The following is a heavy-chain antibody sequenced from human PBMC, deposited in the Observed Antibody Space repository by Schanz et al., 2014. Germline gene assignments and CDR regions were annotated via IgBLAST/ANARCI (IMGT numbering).Heavy chain of an antibody. CDR2: INPNSGGT. CDR3: RRDGHSSIWDSYYFYGLDV. J-gene: IGHJ6*02. D-gene: IGHD6-13*01. Sequence: QVQLVQSGAEVKKPGASVKVSCKASGHPFTAYYMHWVRQAPGQGLEWMGRINPNSGGTNYAENFQGRVTMTRDPSSSTVYMERSRLTSDDTALYYCRRDGHSSIWDSYYFYGLDVWGQGTTVTVSS. V-gene: IGHV1-2*06. CDR1: GHPFTAYY.